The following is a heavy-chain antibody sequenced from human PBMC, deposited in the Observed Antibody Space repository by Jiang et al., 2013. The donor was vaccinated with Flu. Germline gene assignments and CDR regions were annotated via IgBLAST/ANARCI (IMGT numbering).Heavy chain of an antibody. Sequence: VKPSETLSLTCTVSGESISFITGAGSGSPQEGAGVDWIYPLXRGHQVQPSLKSRVNISVDTSKNQFSLKLSSVTAADTAVYYCARDHYDFWSGMVENWFDPWGQGTLVTVSS. CDR1: GESISFIT. J-gene: IGHJ5*02. CDR2: PLXRGH. D-gene: IGHD3-3*01. V-gene: IGHV4-59*12. CDR3: ARDHYDFWSGMVENWFDP.